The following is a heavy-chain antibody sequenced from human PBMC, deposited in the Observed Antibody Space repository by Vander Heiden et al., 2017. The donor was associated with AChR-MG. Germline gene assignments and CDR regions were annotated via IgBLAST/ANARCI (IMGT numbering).Heavy chain of an antibody. V-gene: IGHV3-43*01. CDR1: GFTFDDYT. CDR2: ISWDGVYT. CDR3: AKDMRNYYYMDV. Sequence: EVHLVESGGVVIQPGGSLRLSCAASGFTFDDYTIDWVRQAPGKGLEWVAFISWDGVYTYYADSVKGRFTISRDNSKNSLYLQMNSLRTEDTALYYCAKDMRNYYYMDVWGKGTTVTVSS. J-gene: IGHJ6*03.